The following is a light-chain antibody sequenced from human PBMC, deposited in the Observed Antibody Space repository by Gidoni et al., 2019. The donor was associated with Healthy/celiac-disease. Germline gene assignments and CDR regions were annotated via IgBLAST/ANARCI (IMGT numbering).Light chain of an antibody. CDR1: SSDVGGYNY. J-gene: IGLJ1*01. CDR3: SSYTSSNTLFG. Sequence: QSALTQPASVSGSPGQSITISCTGTSSDVGGYNYVSWYQQHPGKAPKLMIYEVSNRPSGVSNRFSGSKSGNTASLTISGLQVEDEADYYCSSYTSSNTLFGFGTGTKVTVL. V-gene: IGLV2-14*01. CDR2: EVS.